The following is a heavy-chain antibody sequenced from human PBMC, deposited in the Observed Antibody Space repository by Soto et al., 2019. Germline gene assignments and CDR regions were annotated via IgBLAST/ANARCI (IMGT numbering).Heavy chain of an antibody. CDR1: GYTFTSYG. V-gene: IGHV1-18*04. J-gene: IGHJ5*02. CDR2: ISAYNGNT. Sequence: GASVKVSCKASGYTFTSYGISWVRQAPGQGLEWMGWISAYNGNTNYAQKLQGRVTMTTDTSTSTAYMELRSLRSDDTAVYYCARHRYAGYSYGLYWFDPWGQGALVTVSS. CDR3: ARHRYAGYSYGLYWFDP. D-gene: IGHD5-18*01.